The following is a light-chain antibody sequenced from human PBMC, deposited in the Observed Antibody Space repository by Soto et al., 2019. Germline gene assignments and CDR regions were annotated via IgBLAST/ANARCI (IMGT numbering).Light chain of an antibody. CDR2: EAS. Sequence: DIQMTQSPSSLSASEGDRVTITCRASQSISTWLARYQQRPGKAPKVLISEASTLESGGPSRFSGSGSGTEFTLTISSLQPDDVATYDCQHSTGTFGQGTKVEIK. J-gene: IGKJ1*01. CDR3: QHSTGT. V-gene: IGKV1-5*01. CDR1: QSISTW.